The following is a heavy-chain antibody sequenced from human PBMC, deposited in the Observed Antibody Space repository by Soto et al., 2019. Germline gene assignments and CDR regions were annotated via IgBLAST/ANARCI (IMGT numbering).Heavy chain of an antibody. V-gene: IGHV3-33*01. Sequence: GGSLRLSCAASGFTFSSYGMHWVRQAPGKGLEWVAVIWYDGSNKYYADSVKGRFTISRDNSKNTLYLQTNSLRAEDTAVYYCARDTAAAGIFPLIVTYYYYGMDVWGQGTTVTVSS. J-gene: IGHJ6*02. CDR2: IWYDGSNK. CDR1: GFTFSSYG. CDR3: ARDTAAAGIFPLIVTYYYYGMDV. D-gene: IGHD6-13*01.